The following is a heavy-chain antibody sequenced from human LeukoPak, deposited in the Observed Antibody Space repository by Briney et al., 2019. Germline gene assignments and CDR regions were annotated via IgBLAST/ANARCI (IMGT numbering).Heavy chain of an antibody. V-gene: IGHV1-69*01. CDR3: ASVFRQLGA. Sequence: GSSVTVSFKASGGTFNSYAISWVRQAPGQGLEWMGGIIPIFGTANYAQKFQGRVTITADESTSTAYMELSSLRSEDTAVYYCASVFRQLGAWGQGTLVTVSS. D-gene: IGHD6-13*01. J-gene: IGHJ5*02. CDR1: GGTFNSYA. CDR2: IIPIFGTA.